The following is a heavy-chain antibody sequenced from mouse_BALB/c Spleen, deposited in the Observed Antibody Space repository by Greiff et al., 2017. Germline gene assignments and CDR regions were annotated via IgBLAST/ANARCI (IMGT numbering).Heavy chain of an antibody. CDR3: AGLLLFAY. J-gene: IGHJ3*01. CDR1: GFNIKDTY. D-gene: IGHD1-1*01. Sequence: VQLKESGAELVKPGASVKLSCTASGFNIKDTYMHWVKQRPEQGLEWIGRIDPANGNTKYDPKFQGKATITADTSSNTAYLQLSSLTSEDTAVYYCAGLLLFAYWGQGTLVTVSA. V-gene: IGHV14-3*02. CDR2: IDPANGNT.